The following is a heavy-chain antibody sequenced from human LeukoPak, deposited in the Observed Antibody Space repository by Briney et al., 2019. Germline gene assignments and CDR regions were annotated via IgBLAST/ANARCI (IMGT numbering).Heavy chain of an antibody. V-gene: IGHV4-31*03. Sequence: PSRTLSLNCTVSGGSISSGGYYWSWIRQHPGKGLEWIGYIYYSGSTYYNPSLKSRVTISIDTSKNQFSLKLSSVTAADTAVYYCARGYYDSSGPSAFDIWGQGTMVTVSS. J-gene: IGHJ3*02. CDR3: ARGYYDSSGPSAFDI. CDR2: IYYSGST. CDR1: GGSISSGGYY. D-gene: IGHD3-22*01.